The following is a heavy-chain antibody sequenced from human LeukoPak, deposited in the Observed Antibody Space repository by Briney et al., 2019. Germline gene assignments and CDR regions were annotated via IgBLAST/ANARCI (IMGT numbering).Heavy chain of an antibody. CDR3: ARASYSYDINGWVPFDY. D-gene: IGHD3-22*01. J-gene: IGHJ4*02. CDR1: GGSFSGYY. V-gene: IGHV4-59*10. Sequence: SETLSLTCAVYGGSFSGYYWSWIRQPAGKGLEWIGRIYTSGSTNYNPSLKSRVTISGDTSKNQFSLRLSSVTAADTAVYYCARASYSYDINGWVPFDYWGQGTLVTVSS. CDR2: IYTSGST.